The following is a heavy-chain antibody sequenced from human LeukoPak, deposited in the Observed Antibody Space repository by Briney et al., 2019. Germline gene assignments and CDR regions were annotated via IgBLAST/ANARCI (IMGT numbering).Heavy chain of an antibody. CDR3: ARSYYYDSSGYLDY. J-gene: IGHJ4*01. CDR2: IITMVGIA. V-gene: IGHV1-69*04. D-gene: IGHD3-22*01. Sequence: SVKVSYKASGGTFSSYVISWVRQAPGQGLEWMGRIITMVGIANYAQKFQGRVTMTRDTSTSTVYMDLSSLRSEDTAVYYCARSYYYDSSGYLDYWGHGTLVTVSS. CDR1: GGTFSSYV.